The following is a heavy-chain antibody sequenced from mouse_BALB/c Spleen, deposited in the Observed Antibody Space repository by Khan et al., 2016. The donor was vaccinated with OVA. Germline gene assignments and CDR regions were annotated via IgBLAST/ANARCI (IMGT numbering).Heavy chain of an antibody. CDR1: GYSITSGYV. CDR2: ISYSGST. V-gene: IGHV3-2*02. Sequence: EVELVESGPGLVKPSQSLSLTCTVTGYSITSGYVWNWIRQFPGNKLEWMGYISYSGSTNYNPSLKSRISITRDKSKNQFFLQLNSVTTEDTATYYCARTARIEYWGQGTTLTVSS. J-gene: IGHJ2*01. D-gene: IGHD3-3*01. CDR3: ARTARIEY.